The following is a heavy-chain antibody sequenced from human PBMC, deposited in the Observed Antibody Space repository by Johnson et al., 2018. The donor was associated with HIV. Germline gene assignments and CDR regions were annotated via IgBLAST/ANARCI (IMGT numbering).Heavy chain of an antibody. V-gene: IGHV3-13*01. CDR2: IGTAGDT. J-gene: IGHJ3*02. CDR1: GFTVSSYG. D-gene: IGHD6-13*01. CDR3: ARVPSAAAGSRGGAFDI. Sequence: VQLVESGGGVERPGGSLRLSCAGSGFTVSSYGMHWVRQATGKGLEWVSAIGTAGDTYYPGSVKGRFTISRDNSKNTLYLQMNSLRAEDTAVYYCARVPSAAAGSRGGAFDIWGQGTMVTVSS.